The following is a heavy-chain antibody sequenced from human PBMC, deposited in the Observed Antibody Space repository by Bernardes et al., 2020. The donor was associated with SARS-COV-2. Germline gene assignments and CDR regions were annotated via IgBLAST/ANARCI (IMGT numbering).Heavy chain of an antibody. D-gene: IGHD1-1*01. V-gene: IGHV3-23*01. J-gene: IGHJ4*02. Sequence: GGSLRLSCAASGFIFSSYAVSWVRQAPGKGLEWVSAISCSGGSTYYADSVKGRFTISRDNSKNTLYLQMNSLRAEDTAVYYCAKGYEKIDSYFDYWGQGTLVTVSS. CDR1: GFIFSSYA. CDR3: AKGYEKIDSYFDY. CDR2: ISCSGGST.